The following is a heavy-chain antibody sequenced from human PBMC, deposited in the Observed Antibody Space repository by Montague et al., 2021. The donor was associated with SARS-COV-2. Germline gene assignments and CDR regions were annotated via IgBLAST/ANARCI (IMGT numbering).Heavy chain of an antibody. Sequence: SLRLSCAASGFTFSSYSMNWVRQAPGKGLEWVSSISSSSSYIYYADSVKGRLTISRDNAKNSQYLQMNSLRAEDTAVYYCARDFVAPWGHWGQGALVTVSS. D-gene: IGHD7-27*01. CDR3: ARDFVAPWGH. CDR1: GFTFSSYS. V-gene: IGHV3-21*01. J-gene: IGHJ4*02. CDR2: ISSSSSYI.